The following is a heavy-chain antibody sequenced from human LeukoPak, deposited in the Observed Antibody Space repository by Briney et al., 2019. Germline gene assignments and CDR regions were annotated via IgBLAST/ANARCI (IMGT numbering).Heavy chain of an antibody. CDR3: ARDYGDYEGYFDY. V-gene: IGHV3-7*01. Sequence: GGSLRLSGAASGFTFSSYWMSWVRQAPGKGLEWVANIKQDGSEKYYVDSVKGRFTISRDNAKNSLYLQMNSLRAEDTAVYYCARDYGDYEGYFDYWGQGTLVTVSS. J-gene: IGHJ4*02. CDR1: GFTFSSYW. CDR2: IKQDGSEK. D-gene: IGHD4-17*01.